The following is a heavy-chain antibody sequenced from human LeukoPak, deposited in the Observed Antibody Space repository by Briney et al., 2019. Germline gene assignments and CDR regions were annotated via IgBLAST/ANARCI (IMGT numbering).Heavy chain of an antibody. V-gene: IGHV4-31*03. CDR2: IYYSGST. Sequence: PSETLSLTCTVSGGSISSGGYYWSWIRQHPGKGLEWIGYIYYSGSTYYNPSLKSRVTISVGTSKNQFSLKLSSVTAADTAVYYCARSGSIQAHRRVVPAVYYGMDVWGQGTTVTVSS. D-gene: IGHD2-2*01. CDR3: ARSGSIQAHRRVVPAVYYGMDV. CDR1: GGSISSGGYY. J-gene: IGHJ6*02.